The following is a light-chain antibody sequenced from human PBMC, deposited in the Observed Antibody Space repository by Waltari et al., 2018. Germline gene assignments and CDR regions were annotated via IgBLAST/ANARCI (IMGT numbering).Light chain of an antibody. CDR3: QKYNSASQT. J-gene: IGKJ1*01. CDR2: AAS. CDR1: QGISTY. V-gene: IGKV1-27*01. Sequence: DIQMTQSPSSLSASVGDSVPITCRASQGISTYLALYQQKPGKGPKLLIYAASTLQSGCPYRFSGSGSGTDFTLTISSLQPEDVATYYCQKYNSASQTFGQGTKVEIK.